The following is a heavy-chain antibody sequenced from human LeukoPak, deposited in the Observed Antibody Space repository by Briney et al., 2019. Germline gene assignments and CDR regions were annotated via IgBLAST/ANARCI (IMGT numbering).Heavy chain of an antibody. V-gene: IGHV3-74*01. J-gene: IGHJ3*01. D-gene: IGHD1-26*01. CDR2: ITGDGSST. CDR1: GFTFSKYW. Sequence: GGSLRLSCAASGFTFSKYWMHWVRHAPGKGLVWVSRITGDGSSTSYADSVKGRFTISRDNAKNTLYLQMNSLRAEDTAVYYCASDRGGWSFWGQGTMVTVSS. CDR3: ASDRGGWSF.